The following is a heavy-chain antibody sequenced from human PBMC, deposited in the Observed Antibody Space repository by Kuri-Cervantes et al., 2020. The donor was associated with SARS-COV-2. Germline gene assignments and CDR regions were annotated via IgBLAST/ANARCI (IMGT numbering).Heavy chain of an antibody. CDR3: ARTQGVAARRGDHNWFDP. Sequence: PETLSLTCTVSGGSISSSSYYWGWIRQPPGKGLEWIGSIYYSGSTYYNPSLKSRVTISVDTSKNQFSLKLSSVTAADTAVYYCARTQGVAARRGDHNWFDPWGQGTLVTVSS. J-gene: IGHJ5*02. V-gene: IGHV4-39*01. CDR2: IYYSGST. CDR1: GGSISSSSYY. D-gene: IGHD6-6*01.